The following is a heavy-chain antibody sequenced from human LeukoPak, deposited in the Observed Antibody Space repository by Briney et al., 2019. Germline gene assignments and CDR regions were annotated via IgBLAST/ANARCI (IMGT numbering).Heavy chain of an antibody. CDR2: IYHSGST. CDR1: GGSISSGGYS. Sequence: SETLSLTCAVSGGSISSGGYSWSWIRQPPGKGLEWIGYIYHSGSTYYNPSLKSRVTISVDRSKNQFSLKLSSVTAADTAVYYCARGPTMVRGVIITGPSYDYWGQGTLVTVSS. D-gene: IGHD3-10*01. V-gene: IGHV4-30-2*01. CDR3: ARGPTMVRGVIITGPSYDY. J-gene: IGHJ4*02.